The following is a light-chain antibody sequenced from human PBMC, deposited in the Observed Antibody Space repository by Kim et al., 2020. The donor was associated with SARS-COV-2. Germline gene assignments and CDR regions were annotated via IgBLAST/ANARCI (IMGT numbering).Light chain of an antibody. CDR2: DKN. Sequence: SELPQDPAVSVALGQTVTITCRGDSLKTSYAGWSQQKAGKAPVLVIYDKNSRPSGVPDRFSGSSSGNTASLTITGAQAEDEAEYYCNSRDTTGYHVIFGGGTQLTV. CDR3: NSRDTTGYHVI. J-gene: IGLJ2*01. V-gene: IGLV3-19*01. CDR1: SLKTSY.